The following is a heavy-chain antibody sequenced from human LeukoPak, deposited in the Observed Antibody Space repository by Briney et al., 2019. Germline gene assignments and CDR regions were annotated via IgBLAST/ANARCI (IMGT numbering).Heavy chain of an antibody. CDR2: ISSSSSYI. CDR3: ASTAEWELLSYFQH. D-gene: IGHD1-26*01. Sequence: GGSLRLSCAASGFTFSSYSMNWVRRAPGKGLEWVSSISSSSSYIYYADSVKGRFTISRDNAKNSLYLQMNSLRAEDTAVYYCASTAEWELLSYFQHWGQGTLVTVSS. V-gene: IGHV3-21*01. J-gene: IGHJ1*01. CDR1: GFTFSSYS.